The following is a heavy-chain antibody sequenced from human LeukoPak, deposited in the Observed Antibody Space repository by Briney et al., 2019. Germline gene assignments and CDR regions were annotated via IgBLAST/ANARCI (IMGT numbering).Heavy chain of an antibody. CDR2: INQGGST. CDR1: GGSFSDHY. CDR3: ASLGTDSSGPYYFDY. Sequence: SETLSLTCGVNGGSFSDHYWSWIRQTPGKGLEWIGYINQGGSTNYNPSLKSRVTISVDTSKNQFSLKLSSVTAADTAVYYCASLGTDSSGPYYFDYWGQGTLVTVSS. D-gene: IGHD3-22*01. V-gene: IGHV4-34*01. J-gene: IGHJ4*02.